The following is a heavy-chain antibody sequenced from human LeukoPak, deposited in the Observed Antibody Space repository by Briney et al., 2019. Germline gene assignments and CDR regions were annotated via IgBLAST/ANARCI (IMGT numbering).Heavy chain of an antibody. J-gene: IGHJ4*02. CDR3: VKDGGRDAAAAYY. CDR1: GFTFDDYA. D-gene: IGHD6-13*01. CDR2: ILRNSGSI. V-gene: IGHV3-9*01. Sequence: PGRSLRLSSAASGFTFDDYAMHWVRQAPGKGLEWVSGILRNSGSIGYADSVKGRFTISRDDAKNSLYLQMNSLRAEDTALYYCVKDGGRDAAAAYYWGQGTLASVSS.